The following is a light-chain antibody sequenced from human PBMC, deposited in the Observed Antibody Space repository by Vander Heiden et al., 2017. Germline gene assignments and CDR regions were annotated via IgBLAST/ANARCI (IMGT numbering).Light chain of an antibody. CDR2: EVC. CDR1: QILVYRNGQTF. Sequence: DTVMTHTPLSLSVTPGQPASISCKSIQILVYRNGQTFLSWYLQKQGQSPQLLIYEVCKLFSGVPDRFSGSGSGTDFTRKSSRVEAEYVGVYYCMQPLHVPFTFGPVSRLDMK. J-gene: IGKJ3*01. CDR3: MQPLHVPFT. V-gene: IGKV2-29*03.